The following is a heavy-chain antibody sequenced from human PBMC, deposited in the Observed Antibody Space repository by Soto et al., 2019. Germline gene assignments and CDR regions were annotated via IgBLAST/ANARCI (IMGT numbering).Heavy chain of an antibody. V-gene: IGHV4-34*01. CDR3: ARGSVNFDY. J-gene: IGHJ4*02. CDR1: YY. Sequence: YYWSWIRQPPGKGLEWIGEINHSGSTNYNPSLKSRVTISVDTSKNQFSLKLSSVTAADTAVYYCARGSVNFDYWGQGTLVTVSS. CDR2: INHSGST.